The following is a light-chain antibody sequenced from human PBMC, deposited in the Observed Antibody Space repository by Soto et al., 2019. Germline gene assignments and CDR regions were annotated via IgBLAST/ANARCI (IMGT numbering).Light chain of an antibody. V-gene: IGLV9-49*03. CDR1: SGYSDYK. CDR3: GADHGSGTNFVKV. Sequence: QSVLTQPPSASASLGASVTLTCTLSSGYSDYKVDWYQQRPGKGPRLVMRVGPGGIVGSKGDGIPDRFSVLGSGLNRYLTNKNIQEEDESDYHCGADHGSGTNFVKVFGGGTKLTVL. CDR2: VGPGGIVG. J-gene: IGLJ2*01.